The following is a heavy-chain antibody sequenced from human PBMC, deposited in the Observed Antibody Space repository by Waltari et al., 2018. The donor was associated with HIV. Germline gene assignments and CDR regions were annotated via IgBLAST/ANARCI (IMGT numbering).Heavy chain of an antibody. Sequence: QVQLQQGGAGLLKPSETQSLTCAVYGGPFSGYYWSWIRQSPGKGLEWIGERKDSGSADYNPSLKSRVTISVDTSKNQISLKMTSVTAADTGIYYCAKTGYARRFDPWGQGTLVTVSS. CDR3: AKTGYARRFDP. CDR1: GGPFSGYY. V-gene: IGHV4-34*02. J-gene: IGHJ5*02. D-gene: IGHD3-9*01. CDR2: RKDSGSA.